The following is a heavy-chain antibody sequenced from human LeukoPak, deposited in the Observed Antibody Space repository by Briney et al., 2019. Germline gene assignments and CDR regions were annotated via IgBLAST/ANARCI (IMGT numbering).Heavy chain of an antibody. D-gene: IGHD5-12*01. J-gene: IGHJ4*01. CDR3: ARHEGSGYVSGFDY. Sequence: GASVKVSCKASGYTFTSYGISWVRQAPGQGLEWMGWISAYNGNTNYAQKLQGRVTMTTDTSTSTAYMELSRLRSDDTALYYCARHEGSGYVSGFDYWGQGTLVTVSS. V-gene: IGHV1-18*01. CDR2: ISAYNGNT. CDR1: GYTFTSYG.